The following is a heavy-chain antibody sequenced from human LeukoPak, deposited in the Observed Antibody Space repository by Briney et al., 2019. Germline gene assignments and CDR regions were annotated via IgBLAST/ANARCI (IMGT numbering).Heavy chain of an antibody. Sequence: ASVKVSRKASGYTFTSYYIHWLRQAPGQGLEWMGIINPSGGSTKYAQKFQGRVTMSRDTSTSTVYMDLSSLRSEDTAVYYCARVDSSRDVYNFCFDYWGQGTLITVSS. CDR3: ARVDSSRDVYNFCFDY. CDR2: INPSGGST. D-gene: IGHD5-24*01. CDR1: GYTFTSYY. J-gene: IGHJ4*02. V-gene: IGHV1-46*01.